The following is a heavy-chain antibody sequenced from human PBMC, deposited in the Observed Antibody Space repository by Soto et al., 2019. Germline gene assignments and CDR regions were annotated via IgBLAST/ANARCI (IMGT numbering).Heavy chain of an antibody. D-gene: IGHD2-2*01. J-gene: IGHJ6*03. CDR2: ISGSGGTT. Sequence: GGSLRLSCAASGFTFSNYAMTWVRQAPGKGLEWVSGISGSGGTTFYEGSVKGRFAMSRDNSRNTLYLQMSSLGAEDKSEYYCALRSCSRTTCPPINSYFYIDVWGKGTTVTVSS. V-gene: IGHV3-23*01. CDR1: GFTFSNYA. CDR3: ALRSCSRTTCPPINSYFYIDV.